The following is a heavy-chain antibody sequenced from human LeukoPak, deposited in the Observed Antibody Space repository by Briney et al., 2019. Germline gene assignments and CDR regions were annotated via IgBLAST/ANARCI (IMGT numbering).Heavy chain of an antibody. V-gene: IGHV3-23*01. CDR3: AKVPVSFTVTSYPFDS. D-gene: IGHD4-17*01. CDR2: ISGSGGST. CDR1: GFTFSNAW. Sequence: PGGSLRLSCAASGFTFSNAWMSWVRQAPGKGLEWVSAISGSGGSTYYADSVKGRFTISRDNSKNTLYLQMNSLRAEDTAVYYCAKVPVSFTVTSYPFDSWGQGTLVTVSS. J-gene: IGHJ4*02.